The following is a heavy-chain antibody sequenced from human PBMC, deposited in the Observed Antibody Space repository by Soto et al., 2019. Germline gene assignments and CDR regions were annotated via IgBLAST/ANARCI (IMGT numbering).Heavy chain of an antibody. D-gene: IGHD3-22*01. J-gene: IGHJ5*02. CDR1: GFTFSTYW. CDR2: INQDGSEK. CDR3: VRGGTRYYFDRSGQKP. Sequence: PGGSLRLSCAASGFTFSTYWMTWVRQAPGKGLEWVANINQDGSEKYYADSVKGRFAISRDNAKSSLYLEMRSLRVDDTAVYYCVRGGTRYYFDRSGQKPWGQGVLVTVSS. V-gene: IGHV3-7*01.